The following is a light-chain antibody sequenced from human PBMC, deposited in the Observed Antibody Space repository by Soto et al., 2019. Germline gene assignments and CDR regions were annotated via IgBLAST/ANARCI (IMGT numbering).Light chain of an antibody. V-gene: IGLV2-14*01. CDR2: DVS. J-gene: IGLJ2*01. CDR3: SSYTSISTLGGV. CDR1: SSDVGGYNY. Sequence: QSALTQPASVSGSPGQSITISCTGTSSDVGGYNYVSWYQQHPGKAPKFMIYDVSNRPSGVSNRFSGSKSGNTASLTISGLQAEDEADYYCSSYTSISTLGGVFGGGTKVTVL.